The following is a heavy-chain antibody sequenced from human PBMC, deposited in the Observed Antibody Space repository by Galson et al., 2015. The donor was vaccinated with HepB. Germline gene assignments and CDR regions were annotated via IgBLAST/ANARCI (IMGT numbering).Heavy chain of an antibody. V-gene: IGHV1-3*01. CDR1: GYTFTSYA. D-gene: IGHD1-26*01. J-gene: IGHJ4*02. Sequence: SVKVSCKASGYTFTSYAMHWVRQAPGQRLEWMGWINAGNGNTKYSQKFQGRVTITRDTSASTAYMELSSLRSEDTAVYYCARSHEWELLRGGGFGVSGVFDYWGQGTLVTVSS. CDR3: ARSHEWELLRGGGFGVSGVFDY. CDR2: INAGNGNT.